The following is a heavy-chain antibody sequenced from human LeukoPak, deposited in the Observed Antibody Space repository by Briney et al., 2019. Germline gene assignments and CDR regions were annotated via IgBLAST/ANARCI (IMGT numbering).Heavy chain of an antibody. CDR2: IKQDGSEK. D-gene: IGHD1-26*01. J-gene: IGHJ4*02. V-gene: IGHV3-7*01. Sequence: GGSLRLSCAASGFTFSSYWMSWVRQAPGKGLEWVANIKQDGSEKYYVDSVEGRFTVSRDNTKNSLYLQMNSLRAEDTAVYYCTMIEWERWRGWGQGTLVTVSS. CDR1: GFTFSSYW. CDR3: TMIEWERWRG.